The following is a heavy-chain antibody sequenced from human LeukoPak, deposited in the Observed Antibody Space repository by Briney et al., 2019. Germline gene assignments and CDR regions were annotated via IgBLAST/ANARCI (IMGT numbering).Heavy chain of an antibody. Sequence: GGSLRLSCAASGFTFSSYAMSWVRQAPGKGLEWVSGINWNGGSTGYADSVKGRFTISRDNAKNSLYLQMNSLRAEDTALYYCARGGVGLRGDYWGQGTLVTVSS. D-gene: IGHD5-12*01. J-gene: IGHJ4*02. V-gene: IGHV3-20*04. CDR3: ARGGVGLRGDY. CDR2: INWNGGST. CDR1: GFTFSSYA.